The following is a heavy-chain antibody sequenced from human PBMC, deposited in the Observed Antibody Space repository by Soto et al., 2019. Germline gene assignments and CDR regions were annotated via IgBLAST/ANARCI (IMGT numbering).Heavy chain of an antibody. CDR2: IYYSGST. CDR1: GGSISSGDYY. J-gene: IGHJ4*02. D-gene: IGHD3-3*01. V-gene: IGHV4-30-4*01. Sequence: SETLSLTCTVSGGSISSGDYYWSWIRQPPGKGLEWIGYIYYSGSTYYNPSLKSRVTISVDTSKNQFSLKLSSVTAADTAVYYCARAAFWSGYYETGYWGQGTLVTVSS. CDR3: ARAAFWSGYYETGY.